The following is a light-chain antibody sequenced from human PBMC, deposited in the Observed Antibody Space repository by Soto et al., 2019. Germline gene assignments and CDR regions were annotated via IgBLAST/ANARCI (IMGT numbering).Light chain of an antibody. CDR2: AAS. V-gene: IGKV1-39*01. CDR1: PSISTY. Sequence: DIQMTQSPSSLSASVGDRVTITCPASPSISTYLNWYHQKPGKAPKLLIYAASSLQSGVPSRFSGSGSGTDFALTISSLQPEDFATYFCLQDFNYPWTFGQGTKVDI. J-gene: IGKJ1*01. CDR3: LQDFNYPWT.